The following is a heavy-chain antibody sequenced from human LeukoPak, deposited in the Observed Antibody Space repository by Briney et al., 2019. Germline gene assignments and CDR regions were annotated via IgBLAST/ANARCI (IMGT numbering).Heavy chain of an antibody. Sequence: SVKVSCKASGGTFSSYAISWVRQAPGQGLEWMGGIIPIFGTANYAQKFQGRVTMTTDTSTSTAYMELRSLRSDDTAVYYCATDVGLYSSSSPPFDYWGQGTLVTVSS. CDR2: IIPIFGTA. CDR1: GGTFSSYA. J-gene: IGHJ4*02. CDR3: ATDVGLYSSSSPPFDY. D-gene: IGHD6-6*01. V-gene: IGHV1-69*05.